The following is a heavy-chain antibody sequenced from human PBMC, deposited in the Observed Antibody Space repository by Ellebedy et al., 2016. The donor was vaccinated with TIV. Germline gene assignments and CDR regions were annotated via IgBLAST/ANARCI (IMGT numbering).Heavy chain of an antibody. CDR3: ARASSFGGVIALEY. D-gene: IGHD3-16*02. V-gene: IGHV4-30-4*01. J-gene: IGHJ4*02. CDR2: IFYSGST. CDR1: GGSISGGDYY. Sequence: LRLSCTVSGGSISGGDYYWSWIRQPPGKGLEWIGYIFYSGSTYYNPSLNSRLSISLDTSKNQFSLKLRSVTAADAAVYFCARASSFGGVIALEYWGQGTLVTVSS.